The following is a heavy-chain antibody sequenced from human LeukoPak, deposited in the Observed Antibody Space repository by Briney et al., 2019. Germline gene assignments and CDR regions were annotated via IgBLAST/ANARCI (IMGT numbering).Heavy chain of an antibody. J-gene: IGHJ4*02. Sequence: ASVKVSCKASGYTFTSYYMHWVRQAPGQGLEWMGIINPSGGSTSYAQKFQGRVTMTRDTSTSTVYMELSRLRSEDTAVYYCARDSWGYGYFDYWGQGTLVTVSS. V-gene: IGHV1-46*01. D-gene: IGHD5-18*01. CDR2: INPSGGST. CDR3: ARDSWGYGYFDY. CDR1: GYTFTSYY.